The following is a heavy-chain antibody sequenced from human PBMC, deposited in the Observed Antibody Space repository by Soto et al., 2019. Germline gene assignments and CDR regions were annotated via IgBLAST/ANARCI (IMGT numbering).Heavy chain of an antibody. V-gene: IGHV1-3*01. D-gene: IGHD2-2*01. CDR3: ARGAPGGLYYFDY. CDR2: SNAGNGNT. CDR1: GYTFTSYA. J-gene: IGHJ4*02. Sequence: ASVKVSCKASGYTFTSYAMHWVRQAPGQRLEWMGWSNAGNGNTKYSQKFQGKVTITRDTSASTAYMELSSLRSEDTAVYYGARGAPGGLYYFDYRGQRTLGTVCS.